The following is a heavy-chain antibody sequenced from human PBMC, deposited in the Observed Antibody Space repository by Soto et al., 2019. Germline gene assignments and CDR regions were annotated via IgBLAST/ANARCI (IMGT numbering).Heavy chain of an antibody. V-gene: IGHV1-69*13. CDR1: GGTFSSYA. D-gene: IGHD1-26*01. J-gene: IGHJ4*02. CDR2: IIPIFGTA. Sequence: GASVKVSCKASGGTFSSYAISWVRQAPGQGLEWMGGIIPIFGTANYAQKFQGRVTITADESTSTAYMELSSLRSEDTAVYYCARDRGSGSYGECGYWGQGTLVTVSS. CDR3: ARDRGSGSYGECGY.